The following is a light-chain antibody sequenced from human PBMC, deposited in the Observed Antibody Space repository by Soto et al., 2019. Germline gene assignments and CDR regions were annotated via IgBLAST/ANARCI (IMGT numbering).Light chain of an antibody. J-gene: IGLJ1*01. Sequence: QSVLTESPSASGTPGQRITISCSGSSSNIGSNTVSWYQQLPGTAPKLLIYSNNQRPSGVPDRFSGSKSGTSASLAISGLQXENEADYYCAAWDDSLNGYVFGTGTKV. CDR1: SSNIGSNT. CDR2: SNN. V-gene: IGLV1-44*01. CDR3: AAWDDSLNGYV.